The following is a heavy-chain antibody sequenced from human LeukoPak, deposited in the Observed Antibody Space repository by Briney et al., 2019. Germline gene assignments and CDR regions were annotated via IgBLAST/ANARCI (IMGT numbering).Heavy chain of an antibody. CDR1: GASISSYY. D-gene: IGHD2-15*01. J-gene: IGHJ5*02. V-gene: IGHV4-4*09. CDR3: TRHRALLSLFDP. CDR2: IYPSGIS. Sequence: SETLSLTCSVSGASISSYYWTWIRQPPGKGLEWIGYIYPSGISSYSPSLKSRLTTSVATSKKQFSCILRSMTAADTAVYYCTRHRALLSLFDPWRQGTLVSVSS.